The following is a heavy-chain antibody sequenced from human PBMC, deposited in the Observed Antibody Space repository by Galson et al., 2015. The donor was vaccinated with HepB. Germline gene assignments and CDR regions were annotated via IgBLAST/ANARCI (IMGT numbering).Heavy chain of an antibody. D-gene: IGHD4-17*01. V-gene: IGHV3-23*01. CDR3: AKDRFNDYGDYWYFDL. Sequence: SLRLSCAASGFTFSSYAMSWVRQAPGKGLEWVSAISGSGGSTYYADSVKGRFTISRDNSKNTLYLQMNSLRAEDTAVYYCAKDRFNDYGDYWYFDLWGRGTLVTVSS. J-gene: IGHJ2*01. CDR1: GFTFSSYA. CDR2: ISGSGGST.